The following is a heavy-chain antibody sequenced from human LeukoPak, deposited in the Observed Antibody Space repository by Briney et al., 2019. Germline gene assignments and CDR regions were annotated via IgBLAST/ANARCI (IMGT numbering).Heavy chain of an antibody. J-gene: IGHJ5*02. CDR1: GFTFSDYY. CDR3: ATDGAGFDT. CDR2: IHIGGTNT. V-gene: IGHV3-11*01. Sequence: PGGSLRLSCAASGFTFSDYYMSWIRQAPGKGLEWLSYIHIGGTNTHYADSVKGRFTISRDNAKKSLYLEMNNLRAEDTAVYYCATDGAGFDTWGQGVLVTVSS.